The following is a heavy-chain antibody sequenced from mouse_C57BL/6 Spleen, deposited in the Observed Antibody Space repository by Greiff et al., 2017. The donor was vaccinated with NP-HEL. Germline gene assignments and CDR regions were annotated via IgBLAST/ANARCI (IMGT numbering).Heavy chain of an antibody. Sequence: QVQLQQPGAELVRPGSSVKLSCKASGYTFTSYWMHWVKQRPIQGLEWIGNIDPSDSETHYNQKFKDKATLTVDKYYSTAYLPLSSLTSEDSAVYYCARSSSGSSYYFDYWGQGTTLTVSS. CDR3: ARSSSGSSYYFDY. CDR1: GYTFTSYW. D-gene: IGHD1-1*01. V-gene: IGHV1-52*01. CDR2: IDPSDSET. J-gene: IGHJ2*01.